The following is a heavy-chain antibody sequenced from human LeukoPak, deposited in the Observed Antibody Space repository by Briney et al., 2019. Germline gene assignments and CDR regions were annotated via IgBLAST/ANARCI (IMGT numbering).Heavy chain of an antibody. J-gene: IGHJ3*02. CDR3: AKDTRFLEWSLLSAFDI. CDR2: IRYDGSNK. Sequence: PGGSLRLPCAASGFTFSSYGMHWVRQAPGKGLEWVAFIRYDGSNKYYADSVKGRFTISRDNSKNTLYLQMNSLRAEDTAVYYCAKDTRFLEWSLLSAFDIWGQGTMVTVSS. D-gene: IGHD3-3*01. V-gene: IGHV3-30*02. CDR1: GFTFSSYG.